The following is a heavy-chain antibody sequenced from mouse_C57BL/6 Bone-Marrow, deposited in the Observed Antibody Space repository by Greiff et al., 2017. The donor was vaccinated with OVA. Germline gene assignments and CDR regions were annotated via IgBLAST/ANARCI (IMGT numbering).Heavy chain of an antibody. CDR3: ARSNWDSFAY. CDR2: IDPNSGGT. D-gene: IGHD4-1*01. CDR1: GYTFTSYW. V-gene: IGHV1-72*01. Sequence: QVQLQQPGAELVKPGASVKLSCKASGYTFTSYWMHWVKQRPGRGLEWIGRIDPNSGGTKYNEKFKSKATLTVDKPSSTAYMQLSSLTSGDSAVYYCARSNWDSFAYWGQGTLVTVSA. J-gene: IGHJ3*01.